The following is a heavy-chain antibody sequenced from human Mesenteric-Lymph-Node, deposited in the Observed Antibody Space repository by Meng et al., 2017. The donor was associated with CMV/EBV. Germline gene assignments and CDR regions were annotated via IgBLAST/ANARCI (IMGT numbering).Heavy chain of an antibody. J-gene: IGHJ4*02. Sequence: GGSLRLSCAASGFTFSSYAMSWVRQAPGKGLEWLSGISGDAGRTYYADSVKGRFTISRDNSKNTLYLQMNSLRAEDTAVYYCAKESNFWSAYYQVRGGYFDYWGQGSLVTVSS. CDR3: AKESNFWSAYYQVRGGYFDY. D-gene: IGHD3-3*01. V-gene: IGHV3-23*01. CDR1: GFTFSSYA. CDR2: ISGDAGRT.